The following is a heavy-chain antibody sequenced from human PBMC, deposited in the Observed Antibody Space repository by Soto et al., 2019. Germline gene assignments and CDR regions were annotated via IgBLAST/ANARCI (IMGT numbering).Heavy chain of an antibody. CDR1: GFTFSSYG. D-gene: IGHD2-15*01. CDR3: ARGLVVVANLDTYYYYGMDV. Sequence: QVQLVESGGGVVQPGRSLRLSCAASGFTFSSYGMHWVRQAPGKGLEWVAVIWYDGSNKYYADSVKGRFTISRDNSKNTXYXXMNSLRAEDTAVYYCARGLVVVANLDTYYYYGMDVWGQGTTVTVSS. CDR2: IWYDGSNK. V-gene: IGHV3-33*01. J-gene: IGHJ6*02.